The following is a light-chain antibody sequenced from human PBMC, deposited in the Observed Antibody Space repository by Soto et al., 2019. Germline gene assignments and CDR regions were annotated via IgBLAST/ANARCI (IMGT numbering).Light chain of an antibody. V-gene: IGLV2-14*01. Sequence: QSVLTQPASVSGSPGQSITLSCTGTSSDIGGYDYVSWYQRYPGKAPKLIIYDVNNRPSGVSNRFSGSRSGNTASLTISGLQAEDEADYYCTSYASSSTHVVFGGGTQLTVL. J-gene: IGLJ2*01. CDR2: DVN. CDR3: TSYASSSTHVV. CDR1: SSDIGGYDY.